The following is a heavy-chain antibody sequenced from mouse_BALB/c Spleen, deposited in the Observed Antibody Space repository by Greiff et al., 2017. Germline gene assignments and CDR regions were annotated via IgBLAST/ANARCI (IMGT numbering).Heavy chain of an antibody. V-gene: IGHV1-9*01. CDR2: ILPGSGST. CDR3: ARDWDVD. J-gene: IGHJ2*01. Sequence: QVQLQQSGPQLVRPGASVKISCKASGYSFTSYWIEWVKQRPGHGLEWIGEILPGSGSTNYNEKFKGKATFTADTSSNTAYMQLSSLTSEDSAVYYCARDWDVDWGQGTTLTVSS. CDR1: GYSFTSYW. D-gene: IGHD4-1*01.